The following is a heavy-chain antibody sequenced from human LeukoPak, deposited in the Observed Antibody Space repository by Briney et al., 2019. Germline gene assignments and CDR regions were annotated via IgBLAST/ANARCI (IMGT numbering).Heavy chain of an antibody. CDR3: ARRFGGLLYRGYYYYYMDV. J-gene: IGHJ6*03. D-gene: IGHD3-10*01. CDR1: GGSISSYY. CDR2: IYYSGST. Sequence: SETLSLTCTVSGGSISSYYWSWIRQPPGKGLEWIGYIYYSGSTNYNPSLKSRVTISVDTSKNQFSLKLSSVTAVDTAVYYCARRFGGLLYRGYYYYYMDVWGKGTTVTVSS. V-gene: IGHV4-59*01.